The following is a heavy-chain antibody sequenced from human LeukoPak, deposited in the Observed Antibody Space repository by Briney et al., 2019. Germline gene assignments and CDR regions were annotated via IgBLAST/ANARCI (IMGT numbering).Heavy chain of an antibody. J-gene: IGHJ3*02. CDR3: ARSYGSGTYLDAFDI. CDR1: GGSISSHS. V-gene: IGHV4-59*08. D-gene: IGHD3-10*01. CDR2: IHYSGST. Sequence: SETLSLTCTVSGGSISSHSWIWIRQPPGKGLEWIGYIHYSGSTDNNPSLKSRVTISVDTSKNQFSLKLNSVTAADTAVYYCARSYGSGTYLDAFDIWGQGTMVTVSS.